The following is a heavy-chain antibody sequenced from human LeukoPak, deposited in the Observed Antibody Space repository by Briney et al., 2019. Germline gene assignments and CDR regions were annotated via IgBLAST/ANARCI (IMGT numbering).Heavy chain of an antibody. CDR1: GGTFSSYA. Sequence: SVKVSCKASGGTFSSYAISWVRQAPGQGLEWMGGIIPIFGTANYAQKFQGRVTITADKSTSTAYMELSSLRSEDAAVYYCARNTQVRGVINLRYGMDVWGKGTTVTVSS. J-gene: IGHJ6*04. CDR2: IIPIFGTA. V-gene: IGHV1-69*06. CDR3: ARNTQVRGVINLRYGMDV. D-gene: IGHD3-10*01.